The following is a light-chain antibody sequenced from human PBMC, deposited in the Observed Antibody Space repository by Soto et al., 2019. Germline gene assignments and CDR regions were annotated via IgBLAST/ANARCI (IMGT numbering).Light chain of an antibody. V-gene: IGLV1-40*01. CDR2: GNT. CDR1: SSNIGAGYD. Sequence: QSVLAQPPSVSGAPGQRVTISCTGSSSNIGAGYDVHWYQQLPGTAPKLLIYGNTNRPSGVPDRFSGSKSGPSASLAITRLQAEDEADYYCQSYDNSLSGSGFVFGTGTKVTVL. CDR3: QSYDNSLSGSGFV. J-gene: IGLJ1*01.